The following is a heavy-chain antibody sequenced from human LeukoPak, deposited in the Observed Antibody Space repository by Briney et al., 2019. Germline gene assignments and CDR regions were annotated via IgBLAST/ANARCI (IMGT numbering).Heavy chain of an antibody. D-gene: IGHD3-10*01. CDR3: VKDQGAGSSYYYYYYDMDV. V-gene: IGHV3-64D*06. CDR1: GFTFSSYA. CDR2: ISSNGGSI. Sequence: GGSLRLSCSASGFTFSSYAMHWVRQAPGKGLEYVSAISSNGGSIYYADSVKGRFTISRDNSKNTLYLQMSSLRAEDTAVYYCVKDQGAGSSYYYYYYDMDVWGKEPTVTVSS. J-gene: IGHJ6*03.